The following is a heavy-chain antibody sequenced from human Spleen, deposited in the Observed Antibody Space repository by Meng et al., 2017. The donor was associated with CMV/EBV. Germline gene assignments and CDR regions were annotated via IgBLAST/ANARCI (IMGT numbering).Heavy chain of an antibody. V-gene: IGHV4-4*02. D-gene: IGHD2-21*02. J-gene: IGHJ4*02. CDR3: ARIERRRILKYCGSDCSTTDY. CDR2: IYHSGST. CDR1: SVSFTSSNL. Sequence: QVQLQDSGPGLVKPSRTRSLTCAVSSVSFTSSNLWTWVRHVPGKGLEWIGEIYHSGSTNYNPSLKSRVTISVDKFKNQFSLKLGSVTAADTAVYYCARIERRRILKYCGSDCSTTDYWGQGTLVTVSS.